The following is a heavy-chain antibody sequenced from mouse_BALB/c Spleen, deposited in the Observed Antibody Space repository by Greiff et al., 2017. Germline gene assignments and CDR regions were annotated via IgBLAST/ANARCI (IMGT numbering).Heavy chain of an antibody. V-gene: IGHV3-2*02. J-gene: IGHJ3*01. D-gene: IGHD3-2*01. CDR2: ISYSGST. Sequence: EVKLVESGPGLVKPSQSLSLTCTVTGYSITSDYAWNWIRQFPGNKLEWMGDISYSGSTSYNPSLKSRISITRDTSKNQFFLQLNSVTTEDTATYYCARKGIGARQLAWFAYWGQGTLVTVSA. CDR1: GYSITSDYA. CDR3: ARKGIGARQLAWFAY.